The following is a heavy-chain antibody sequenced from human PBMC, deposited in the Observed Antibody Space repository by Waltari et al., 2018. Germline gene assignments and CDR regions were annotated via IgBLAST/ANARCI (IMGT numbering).Heavy chain of an antibody. D-gene: IGHD4-4*01. V-gene: IGHV4-39*01. CDR3: ARQPVYSNYRFDY. J-gene: IGHJ4*02. Sequence: QLQLQESGPGLVKPSETLSLTCTVSGGSISSSSYYWGWIRQPPGKGLEWIGSIYYSGSTYYNPSLKSRVTISVDTSKNQFSLKLSSVTAADTAVYYCARQPVYSNYRFDYWGQGTLVTVSS. CDR2: IYYSGST. CDR1: GGSISSSSYY.